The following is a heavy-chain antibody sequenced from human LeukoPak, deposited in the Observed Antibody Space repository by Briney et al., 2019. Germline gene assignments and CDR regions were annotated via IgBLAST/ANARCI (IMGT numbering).Heavy chain of an antibody. J-gene: IGHJ4*02. Sequence: LWASVKVSCEASGYTFTSYYMHWVRQAPGQGLEWMGIINPSGGSTSYAQKFQGRVTMTRDTSTSTVYMELSSLRSEDTAVYYCARDPGGSGYDWNYFDYWGQGTLVTVSS. V-gene: IGHV1-46*01. CDR1: GYTFTSYY. CDR3: ARDPGGSGYDWNYFDY. D-gene: IGHD5-12*01. CDR2: INPSGGST.